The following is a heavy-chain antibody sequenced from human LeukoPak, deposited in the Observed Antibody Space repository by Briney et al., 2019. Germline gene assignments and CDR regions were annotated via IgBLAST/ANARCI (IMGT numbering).Heavy chain of an antibody. D-gene: IGHD6-13*01. CDR2: INHNGNVN. Sequence: PGGSLRLSCAASGFTFSSYWMNWARQAPGKGLEWVASINHNGNVNYYVDSVKGRFTVSRENAKSSLYLQMNNLRAEDTAVYYCARARPLAGYRNTWYDYWGQGTLVTVSS. CDR1: GFTFSSYW. J-gene: IGHJ4*02. V-gene: IGHV3-7*03. CDR3: ARARPLAGYRNTWYDY.